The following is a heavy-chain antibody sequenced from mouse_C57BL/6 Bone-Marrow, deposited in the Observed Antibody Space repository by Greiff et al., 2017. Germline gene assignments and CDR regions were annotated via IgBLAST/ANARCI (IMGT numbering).Heavy chain of an antibody. Sequence: EVKLVESGGDLVKPGGSLKLSCAASGFTFSSYGMSWVRPTPDKRLEWVATISSGGSYTYYPDSVKGRFTISRDNAKNTLYLQMSSLKSEDTAMYYCARQGHSNPFDYWGQGTTLTVSS. D-gene: IGHD2-5*01. V-gene: IGHV5-6*01. CDR3: ARQGHSNPFDY. J-gene: IGHJ2*01. CDR1: GFTFSSYG. CDR2: ISSGGSYT.